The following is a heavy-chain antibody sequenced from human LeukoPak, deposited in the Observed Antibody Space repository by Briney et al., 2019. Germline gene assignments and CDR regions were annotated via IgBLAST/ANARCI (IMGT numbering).Heavy chain of an antibody. V-gene: IGHV3-21*04. Sequence: PGGSLRLSCAASGFTFSSYSMNWVRQAPGKGLEWVSSIGSSSSYIYYADSVKGRFTISRDNAKNSLYLQMNSLRAEDTAVYYCAKDPRSDYYGSGFYGMDVWGQGTTVTVSS. D-gene: IGHD3-10*01. CDR1: GFTFSSYS. CDR2: IGSSSSYI. J-gene: IGHJ6*02. CDR3: AKDPRSDYYGSGFYGMDV.